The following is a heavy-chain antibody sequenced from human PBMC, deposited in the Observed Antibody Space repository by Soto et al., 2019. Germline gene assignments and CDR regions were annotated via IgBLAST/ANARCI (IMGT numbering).Heavy chain of an antibody. CDR2: MQPSSGRT. CDR1: GYSFTSLD. V-gene: IGHV1-8*01. D-gene: IGHD1-26*01. J-gene: IGHJ4*02. CDR3: ARGVTAGVDY. Sequence: ASVKVACKASGYSFTSLDIKWVRQTTGQGLEWMGWMQPSSGRTGYAQKFQGRVTMTRDTSINTAYMELSSITSADTAFYYCARGVTAGVDYWGQGTLGTVSS.